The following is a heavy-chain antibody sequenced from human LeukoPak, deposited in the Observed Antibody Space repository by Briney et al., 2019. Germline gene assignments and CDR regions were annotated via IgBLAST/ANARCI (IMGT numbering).Heavy chain of an antibody. Sequence: GGSLRLSCAASGFTFDDYAMHWVRQAPGKGLEWVSGISWNSGSIGYADSVKGRFTISRDNAKNSLYLQMNSLRAEDTALYYCAKDSAYGSSGGFDYWGQGTLVTVSS. CDR1: GFTFDDYA. D-gene: IGHD3-22*01. V-gene: IGHV3-9*01. J-gene: IGHJ4*02. CDR3: AKDSAYGSSGGFDY. CDR2: ISWNSGSI.